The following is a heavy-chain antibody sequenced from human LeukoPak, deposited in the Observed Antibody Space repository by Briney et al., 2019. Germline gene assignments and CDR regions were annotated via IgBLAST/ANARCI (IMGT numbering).Heavy chain of an antibody. CDR3: ARVSPGSGWPYIDY. V-gene: IGHV3-48*04. CDR2: ISSSSSTI. Sequence: GGSLRLSCAASGFTFSSYSMNWVRQAPGKGLEWVSYISSSSSTIYYADSVKGRFTISRDNAKNSLYLQMNSLRAEDTAVYYCARVSPGSGWPYIDYWGQGTLVTVSS. D-gene: IGHD6-19*01. CDR1: GFTFSSYS. J-gene: IGHJ4*02.